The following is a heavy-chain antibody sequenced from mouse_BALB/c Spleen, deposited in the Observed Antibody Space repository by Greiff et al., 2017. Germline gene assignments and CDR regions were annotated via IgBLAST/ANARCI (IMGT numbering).Heavy chain of an antibody. J-gene: IGHJ4*01. CDR3: ARPFGAMDY. CDR1: GYTFTSYW. Sequence: QVQLKQSGAELARPGASVKLSCKASGYTFTSYWMQWVKQRPGQGLEWIGAIYPGDGDTRYTQKFKGKATLTADKSSSTAYMQLSSLASEDSAVYYCARPFGAMDYWGQGTSVTVSS. V-gene: IGHV1-87*01. CDR2: IYPGDGDT.